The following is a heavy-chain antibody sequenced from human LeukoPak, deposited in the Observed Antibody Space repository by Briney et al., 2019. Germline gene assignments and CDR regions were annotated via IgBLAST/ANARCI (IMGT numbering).Heavy chain of an antibody. CDR1: GFTFSSYS. Sequence: GGSLRLSCAASGFTFSSYSMNWVRQAPGKGLEWVSSISSSSSYIYYADSVKGRFTISRDNAKNSLYLQMNSLRAEDTAVDYCARAVAAAGRSWWFDPWGQGTLVTVSS. CDR2: ISSSSSYI. V-gene: IGHV3-21*01. J-gene: IGHJ5*02. CDR3: ARAVAAAGRSWWFDP. D-gene: IGHD6-13*01.